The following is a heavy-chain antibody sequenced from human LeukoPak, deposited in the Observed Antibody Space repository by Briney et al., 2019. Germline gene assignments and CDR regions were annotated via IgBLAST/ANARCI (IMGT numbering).Heavy chain of an antibody. J-gene: IGHJ4*02. Sequence: GGSLRLSCAASGFTFSSFSMNWVRQAPGKGLEWVSYISSTSSTIYYAGSVKGRFTISRDNAKNSLYLQMNSLRAEDTAVYYCARAHPGDYSDFQFDYWGQGTLVTVSS. CDR3: ARAHPGDYSDFQFDY. CDR1: GFTFSSFS. D-gene: IGHD4-11*01. CDR2: ISSTSSTI. V-gene: IGHV3-48*01.